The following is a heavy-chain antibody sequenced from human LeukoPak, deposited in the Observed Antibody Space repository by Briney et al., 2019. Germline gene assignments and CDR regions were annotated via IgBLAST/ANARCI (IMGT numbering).Heavy chain of an antibody. CDR3: ARLQYCSSTSCYGPEDYYGMDV. D-gene: IGHD2-2*01. J-gene: IGHJ6*02. Sequence: SETLSLTCTVSGGSISTNSWNWIRQPPGQGLEWIGYIYNSGRADYNPSLKSRVTMSVDTSKNQFSLKLTSVTAADTAVYYCARLQYCSSTSCYGPEDYYGMDVWGQGTTVTVSS. CDR1: GGSISTNS. CDR2: IYNSGRA. V-gene: IGHV4-59*08.